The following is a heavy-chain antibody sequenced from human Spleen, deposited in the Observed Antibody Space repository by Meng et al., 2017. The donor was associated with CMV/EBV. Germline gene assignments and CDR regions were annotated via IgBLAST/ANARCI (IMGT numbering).Heavy chain of an antibody. J-gene: IGHJ4*02. V-gene: IGHV4-31*03. D-gene: IGHD2-21*02. CDR1: GGSISSYGYC. CDR3: ARGDAVTLDFGY. Sequence: CTVSGGSISSYGYCWTWIRQFPGKGLEWIGYIYDSGTTYYNPSLKSRVTISLDTSENQFSLKLSSVTAADTALYYCARGDAVTLDFGYWGQGSLVTVSS. CDR2: IYDSGTT.